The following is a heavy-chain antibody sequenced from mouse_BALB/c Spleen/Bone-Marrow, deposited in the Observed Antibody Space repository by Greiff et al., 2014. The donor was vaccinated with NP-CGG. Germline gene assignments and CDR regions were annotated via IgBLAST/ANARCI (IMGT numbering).Heavy chain of an antibody. V-gene: IGHV2-6-2*01. D-gene: IGHD2-2*01. CDR1: GFSLNSYG. Sequence: VKLEESGPDLVAPSQSLSITCTVSGFSLNSYGVRWVRQPPGKGLEWLGVIWSDGSTTYNSALKSRLSISKDNSKSQLFLKMNSLQTDDTAMYYCARHERGYPYAMDYWGQGTSVTVSS. CDR2: IWSDGST. J-gene: IGHJ4*01. CDR3: ARHERGYPYAMDY.